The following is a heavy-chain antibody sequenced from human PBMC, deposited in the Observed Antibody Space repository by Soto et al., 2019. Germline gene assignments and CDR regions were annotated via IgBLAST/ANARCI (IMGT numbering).Heavy chain of an antibody. CDR3: AKYGIVGALKDNWFDP. CDR1: GFTFSSYA. CDR2: ISGSGGST. J-gene: IGHJ5*02. Sequence: PVGSLRLSCAVSGFTFSSYAMSCVRQAPGKGLEWVSAISGSGGSTYYADSVKGRFTISRDNSKNTLYLQMNSLRAEDTAVYYCAKYGIVGALKDNWFDPWGQGTLVTGSS. D-gene: IGHD1-26*01. V-gene: IGHV3-23*01.